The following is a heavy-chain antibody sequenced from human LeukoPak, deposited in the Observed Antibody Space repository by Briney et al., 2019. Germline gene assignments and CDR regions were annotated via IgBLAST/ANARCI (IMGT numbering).Heavy chain of an antibody. V-gene: IGHV3-23*01. Sequence: GGSLRLSCAASGFTFSSYAMSWVRQAPGKGLEWVSAISGSGGSTYYADSVKGRFTISRDNGKNSLFLQMNSLRAEDTAVYYCAAQYLPRRGVGDVFDMWGQGTLVTVSS. CDR3: AAQYLPRRGVGDVFDM. CDR2: ISGSGGST. CDR1: GFTFSSYA. J-gene: IGHJ3*02. D-gene: IGHD3-10*01.